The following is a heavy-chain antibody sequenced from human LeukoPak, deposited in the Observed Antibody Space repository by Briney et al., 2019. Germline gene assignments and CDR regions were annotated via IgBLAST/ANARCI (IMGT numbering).Heavy chain of an antibody. CDR2: TNSDGSST. D-gene: IGHD4-17*01. J-gene: IGHJ3*02. Sequence: GGSLTLTWTAPGFTFSSYWRHWLRQAPGKVLVRVSRTNSDGSSTSYADSVKGRFTISRDNAKNTLYLQMNSLRAEDTAVYYCARDGDYGDYEDAFDIWGRGRVVTVYS. CDR1: GFTFSSYW. CDR3: ARDGDYGDYEDAFDI. V-gene: IGHV3-74*01.